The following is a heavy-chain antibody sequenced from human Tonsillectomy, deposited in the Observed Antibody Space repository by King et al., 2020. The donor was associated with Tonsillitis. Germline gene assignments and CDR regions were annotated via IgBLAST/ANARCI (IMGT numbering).Heavy chain of an antibody. V-gene: IGHV4-34*01. CDR2: INHSGST. D-gene: IGHD6-19*01. J-gene: IGHJ4*02. CDR1: GGSFSGYY. CDR3: ASYIGGWYGFDY. Sequence: VQLQQWGAGLLKPSETLSLTCAVYGGSFSGYYWSWIRQPPGKGLEWIGEINHSGSTNYNPSLKSRVTISVDTSKNQFSLKLSSVTAADTAVYSCASYIGGWYGFDYWGQGTLVTVSS.